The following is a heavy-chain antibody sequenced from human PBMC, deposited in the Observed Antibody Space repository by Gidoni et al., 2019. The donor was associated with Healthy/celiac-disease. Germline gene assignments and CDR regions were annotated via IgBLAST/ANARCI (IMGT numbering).Heavy chain of an antibody. CDR1: GGTFSSYA. CDR2: IIPIFGTA. D-gene: IGHD6-13*01. J-gene: IGHJ6*02. V-gene: IGHV1-69*01. CDR3: ARGGVTHSSSWYYYYGMDV. Sequence: QVQLVQSGAEVKKPGSSVKVSCKASGGTFSSYAISWVRQAPGQGLEWMGGIIPIFGTANYAQKFQGRVTITADESTSTAYMELSSLRSEDTAVYYCARGGVTHSSSWYYYYGMDVWGQGTTVTVSS.